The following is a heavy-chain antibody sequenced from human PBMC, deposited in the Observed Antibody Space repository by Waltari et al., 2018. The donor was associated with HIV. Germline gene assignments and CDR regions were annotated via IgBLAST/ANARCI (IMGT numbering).Heavy chain of an antibody. Sequence: SYYWGWIRQPPGKGLEWIGSIYYSGSTYYNPSLKSRVTISVDTSKNQFSLKLSSVTAADTAVYYCARAGTYDILTGYLNWFDPWGQGTLVTVSS. CDR3: ARAGTYDILTGYLNWFDP. D-gene: IGHD3-9*01. V-gene: IGHV4-39*07. J-gene: IGHJ5*02. CDR1: SYY. CDR2: IYYSGST.